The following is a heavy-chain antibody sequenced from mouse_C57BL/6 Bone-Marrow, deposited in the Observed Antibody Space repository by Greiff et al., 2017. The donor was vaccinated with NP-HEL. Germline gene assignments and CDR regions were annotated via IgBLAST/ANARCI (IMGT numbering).Heavy chain of an antibody. CDR1: GFNIKDDY. D-gene: IGHD1-1*01. CDR2: IDPENGDT. J-gene: IGHJ1*03. CDR3: TPITTVVAPYWYFDV. Sequence: EVQLQQSGAELVRPGASVKLSCTASGFNIKDDYMHWVKQRPEQGLEWIGWIDPENGDTEYASKFQGKAPITADTSSNTAYLQLSRLTSEDTAVYYCTPITTVVAPYWYFDVWGTGTTVTVSS. V-gene: IGHV14-4*01.